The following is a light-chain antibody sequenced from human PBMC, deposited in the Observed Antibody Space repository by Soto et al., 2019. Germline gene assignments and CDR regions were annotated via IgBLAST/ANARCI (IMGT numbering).Light chain of an antibody. Sequence: DIQLTQSPSLLSASVGDRVTITCRASQGINSYLAWYQQKPGKAPQLLIYAASNLQSGVPPRFSGSGSGTEFALTISSLQPEDFATYYCHQVHAYPLTFGQGTKVDIK. V-gene: IGKV1-9*01. CDR1: QGINSY. CDR3: HQVHAYPLT. J-gene: IGKJ1*01. CDR2: AAS.